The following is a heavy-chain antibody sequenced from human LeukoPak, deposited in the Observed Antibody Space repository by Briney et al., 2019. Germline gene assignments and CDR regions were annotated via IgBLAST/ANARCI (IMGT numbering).Heavy chain of an antibody. CDR2: ISSSSSYI. Sequence: PGRSLRLSCAASGFTFSSYSMNWVRQAPGKGLEWVSSISSSSSYIYYADSVKGRFTISRDNAKNSLYLQMNSLRAEDTAVYYCARVGGRDGYNPWGQGTLVTVSS. J-gene: IGHJ5*02. V-gene: IGHV3-21*01. CDR1: GFTFSSYS. CDR3: ARVGGRDGYNP. D-gene: IGHD5-24*01.